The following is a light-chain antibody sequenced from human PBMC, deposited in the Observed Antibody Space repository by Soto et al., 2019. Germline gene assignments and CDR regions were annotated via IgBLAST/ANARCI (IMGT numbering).Light chain of an antibody. V-gene: IGKV1-5*01. CDR1: QRIGTW. Sequence: DIQMTQSPSTLSASVGDSVSITCRASQRIGTWLTWYQQKPGKVPKLLIYDASHLTSGVPSRFSGSGSGTEFTLSISSLHPDDFATYYCQHYYTYPYTFGQGTKVEIK. J-gene: IGKJ2*01. CDR2: DAS. CDR3: QHYYTYPYT.